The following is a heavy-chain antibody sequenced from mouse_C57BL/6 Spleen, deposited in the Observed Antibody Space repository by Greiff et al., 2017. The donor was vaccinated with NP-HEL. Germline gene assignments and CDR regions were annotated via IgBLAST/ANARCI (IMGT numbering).Heavy chain of an antibody. CDR1: GYSFTGYY. Sequence: DVKLQESGPELVKPGASVKISCKASGYSFTGYYMNWVKQSPEKSLEWIGEINPSTGGTTYNKKFKAKATLTVDKSSSTAYMQLKSLTSEDSAVYYCARAPYYFDYWGQGTTLTVSS. CDR2: INPSTGGT. CDR3: ARAPYYFDY. V-gene: IGHV1-42*01. J-gene: IGHJ2*01.